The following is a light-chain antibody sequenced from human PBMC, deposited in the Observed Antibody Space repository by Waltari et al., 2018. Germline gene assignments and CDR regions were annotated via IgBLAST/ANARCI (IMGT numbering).Light chain of an antibody. CDR1: QSISSS. CDR2: AAS. Sequence: DIQMTQAPSSLSASVGDRVTLTCRASQSISSSLNWYQQKPGKPPTLLIYAASGLQRGVPSRFSGRRSGTDFTLTISSLQPEDFATYYCQQSHSTPYTFGQGTKLEIK. CDR3: QQSHSTPYT. J-gene: IGKJ2*01. V-gene: IGKV1-39*01.